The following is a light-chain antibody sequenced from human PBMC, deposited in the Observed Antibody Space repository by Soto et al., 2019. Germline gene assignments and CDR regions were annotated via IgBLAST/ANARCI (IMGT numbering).Light chain of an antibody. Sequence: QSALTQPRSVSGSPGQSVTISCTGTSSDVGGYNYVSWYQQHPGKAPKLMIYDVSKRPSGVPDRFYGSKSGNTASLTISGLLAEDEADYYCCSYAGNYTHVFGTGTKLTVL. V-gene: IGLV2-11*01. CDR2: DVS. J-gene: IGLJ1*01. CDR1: SSDVGGYNY. CDR3: CSYAGNYTHV.